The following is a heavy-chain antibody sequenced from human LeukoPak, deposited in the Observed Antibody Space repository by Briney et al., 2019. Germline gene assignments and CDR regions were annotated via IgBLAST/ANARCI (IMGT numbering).Heavy chain of an antibody. J-gene: IGHJ5*02. D-gene: IGHD2-15*01. V-gene: IGHV4-59*01. CDR2: IYYSGST. CDR3: GRDQVVLAATPEEIWFDR. CDR1: GGSISSYY. Sequence: PSETLSLTCTVSGGSISSYYWSWVRQPPGKGLEWIGYIYYSGSTNYNPSLKSRVTISVDTSKNQFSLKLSSVTAADTAVYYCGRDQVVLAATPEEIWFDRWGQGTLVTVSS.